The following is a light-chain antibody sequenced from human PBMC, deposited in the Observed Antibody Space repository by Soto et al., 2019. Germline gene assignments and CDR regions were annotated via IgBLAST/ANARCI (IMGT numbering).Light chain of an antibody. J-gene: IGLJ2*01. CDR1: NIGGKS. CDR2: NDD. Sequence: SYELTQQPSVSLAPGETASITCGGNNIGGKSVHGYRWKPGQAPTLIIYNDDDRPSGISERVSGSNSANTATLTVSRVEAGDDADYYCQVWGSPADTYVVFGGGTKLTVL. CDR3: QVWGSPADTYVV. V-gene: IGLV3-21*01.